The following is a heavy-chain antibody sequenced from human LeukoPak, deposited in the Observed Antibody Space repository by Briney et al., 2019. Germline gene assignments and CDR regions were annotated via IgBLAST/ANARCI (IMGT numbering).Heavy chain of an antibody. D-gene: IGHD2-2*01. Sequence: QPGGSLRLSCAASGFTFDSYAMTWVRQAPGKGLEWVSSISGGGGITNYADSVKGRVTISRDNSNYTLFLQMNSLRAEDTAVYYCAKYGVDCSSTSCYPLYYMDVWGKGTTVTVSS. CDR3: AKYGVDCSSTSCYPLYYMDV. J-gene: IGHJ6*03. CDR2: ISGGGGIT. CDR1: GFTFDSYA. V-gene: IGHV3-23*01.